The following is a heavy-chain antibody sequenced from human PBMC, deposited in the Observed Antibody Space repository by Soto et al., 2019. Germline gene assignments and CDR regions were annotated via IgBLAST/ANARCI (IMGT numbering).Heavy chain of an antibody. CDR3: ARSDVHIYSSSHQLIY. D-gene: IGHD6-13*01. V-gene: IGHV3-23*01. CDR2: ISGRGGIT. J-gene: IGHJ4*02. Sequence: GGCLRLSCAASGFTFSSYAMSCVRKAPGKGLEWVSAISGRGGITYYADSVKGRFTISRDNSKNTLYLQMNSLRAEDTAVYYCARSDVHIYSSSHQLIYWGQGTRVTVSS. CDR1: GFTFSSYA.